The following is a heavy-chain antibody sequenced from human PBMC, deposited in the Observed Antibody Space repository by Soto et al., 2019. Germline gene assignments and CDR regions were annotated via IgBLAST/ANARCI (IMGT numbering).Heavy chain of an antibody. CDR3: ARGYSSGYLGYWFDP. Sequence: SETLSLTCTASGGSISSYYFSWIRQHPGKGLEWIGYIYYSGITNYNPSLKSRVTISGDTSENQFSLKLSSVTAADTAVYYCARGYSSGYLGYWFDPWGQGTLVTVSS. D-gene: IGHD6-19*01. V-gene: IGHV4-59*12. CDR2: IYYSGIT. CDR1: GGSISSYY. J-gene: IGHJ5*02.